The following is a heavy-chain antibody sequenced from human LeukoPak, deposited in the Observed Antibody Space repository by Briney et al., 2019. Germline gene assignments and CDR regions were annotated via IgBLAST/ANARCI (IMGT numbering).Heavy chain of an antibody. Sequence: GGSLRLSCAASGFTFSSYSMNWVRQAPGKGLEWVSSISSSSSCIYYADSVKGRFTISRDNAKNSLYLQMNSLRAEDTAVYYCARDVYYGSGKIFDYWGQGTLVTVSS. J-gene: IGHJ4*02. V-gene: IGHV3-21*01. D-gene: IGHD3-10*01. CDR1: GFTFSSYS. CDR3: ARDVYYGSGKIFDY. CDR2: ISSSSSCI.